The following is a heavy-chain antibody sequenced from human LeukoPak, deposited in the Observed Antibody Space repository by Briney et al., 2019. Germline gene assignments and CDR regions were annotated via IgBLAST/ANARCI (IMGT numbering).Heavy chain of an antibody. Sequence: GGPLRLSCAASGFTFRSYGMHWVRQAPGKGLEWVAVMSYDGSNTLYADSVKGRFTISRDNPKNTLYLQVNRLRAEDTAVYYCAKGGIVRGAPLDYWGQGTLVTVSS. CDR1: GFTFRSYG. D-gene: IGHD3-10*02. J-gene: IGHJ4*02. CDR3: AKGGIVRGAPLDY. CDR2: MSYDGSNT. V-gene: IGHV3-30*18.